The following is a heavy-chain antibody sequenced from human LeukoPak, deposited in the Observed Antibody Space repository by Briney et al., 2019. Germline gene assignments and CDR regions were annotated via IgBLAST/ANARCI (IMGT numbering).Heavy chain of an antibody. CDR3: VREPDGGRYYQHGMDV. Sequence: GGSLRLSCAVSGFTFSSYLMHWVRQAPGKGLVWVSRINSDGSSTDYADSVKGRFTISRDNAKNTLYLQMNSLRADDTALYYCVREPDGGRYYQHGMDVWGQGTTVTVSS. J-gene: IGHJ6*02. CDR2: INSDGSST. V-gene: IGHV3-74*01. CDR1: GFTFSSYL. D-gene: IGHD1-26*01.